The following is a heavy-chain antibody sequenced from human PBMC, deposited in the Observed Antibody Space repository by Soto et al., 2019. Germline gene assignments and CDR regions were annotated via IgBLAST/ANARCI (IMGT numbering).Heavy chain of an antibody. J-gene: IGHJ5*02. CDR2: INWNGGST. D-gene: IGHD3-3*01. V-gene: IGHV3-20*01. CDR3: ARDLGDFWSGYFGYNWFDP. Sequence: GGSLRLSCAASGFTFDDYGMSWVRQAPGKGLEWVSGINWNGGSTGYADSVKGRFTISRDNAKNSLYLQMNSLRAEDTALYHCARDLGDFWSGYFGYNWFDPWGQGTLVTVSS. CDR1: GFTFDDYG.